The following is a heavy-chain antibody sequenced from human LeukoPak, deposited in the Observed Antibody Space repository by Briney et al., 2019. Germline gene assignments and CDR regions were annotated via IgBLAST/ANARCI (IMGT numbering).Heavy chain of an antibody. V-gene: IGHV3-15*01. D-gene: IGHD5-12*01. J-gene: IGHJ4*02. CDR3: TTAIWWLAYYFDY. CDR1: GFTFRNAW. CDR2: IKSKTDGGTT. Sequence: PGGSLRLSCAASGFTFRNAWMSWVRQAPGKGLEWVGHIKSKTDGGTTDYAAPVKGKFTISRDDPKNTLYLQMNSLKTEDTAVYYCTTAIWWLAYYFDYWGQGTLVTVSS.